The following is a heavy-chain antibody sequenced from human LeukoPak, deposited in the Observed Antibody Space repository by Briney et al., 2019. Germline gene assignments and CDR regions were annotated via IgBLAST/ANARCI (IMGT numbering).Heavy chain of an antibody. V-gene: IGHV3-66*01. CDR1: GFTVSSNY. Sequence: PGGSPRLSCATSGFTVSSNYMTWVRQAPGKGLEWVSVIYSGGGTRYADSVKGRFTISRDNSKNTLYLQMNSLRAEDTAVYYCATHSGGYWGQGTLVTVSS. D-gene: IGHD3-16*01. CDR2: IYSGGGT. J-gene: IGHJ4*02. CDR3: ATHSGGY.